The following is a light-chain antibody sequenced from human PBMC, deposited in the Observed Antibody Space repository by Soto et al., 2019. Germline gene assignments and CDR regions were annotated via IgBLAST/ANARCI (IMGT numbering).Light chain of an antibody. Sequence: ELVMTQSPATLSVSPGEKATLSCRASQSISSNLAWYQQKPGQAPRLLIYIASTRATGIPGRFSGSGSGTEFTLTISSLQSEDFAVYFCQQFYNWPLTFGGGTKVEIK. CDR1: QSISSN. V-gene: IGKV3-15*01. J-gene: IGKJ4*01. CDR2: IAS. CDR3: QQFYNWPLT.